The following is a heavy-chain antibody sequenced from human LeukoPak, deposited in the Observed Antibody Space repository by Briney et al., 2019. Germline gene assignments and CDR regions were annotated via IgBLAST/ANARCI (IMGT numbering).Heavy chain of an antibody. Sequence: SQTLSLTCTVSGGSISSGDYYWSWIRQPPGKGLEWIGYSYYSGSTYYSPSLKSRVTISVDTSKNQFSLKLSSVTAADTAVYYCARDEPAAIGYWGQGTLVTVSS. CDR3: ARDEPAAIGY. CDR1: GGSISSGDYY. D-gene: IGHD2-2*02. CDR2: SYYSGST. V-gene: IGHV4-30-4*08. J-gene: IGHJ4*02.